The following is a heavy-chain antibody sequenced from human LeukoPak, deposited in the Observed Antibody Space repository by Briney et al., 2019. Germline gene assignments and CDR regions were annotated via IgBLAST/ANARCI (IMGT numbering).Heavy chain of an antibody. CDR1: GFTFSGSA. V-gene: IGHV3-73*01. D-gene: IGHD5/OR15-5a*01. Sequence: GGSLRLSCAVTGFTFSGSAMHWVRQASGKGLEWVGRIRSKANSYATAYAASVKGRFTISRDDSKNTAYLQMNSLKTEDTAVYYCTRLLTVYGHWGQGTLVTVSS. J-gene: IGHJ4*02. CDR3: TRLLTVYGH. CDR2: IRSKANSYAT.